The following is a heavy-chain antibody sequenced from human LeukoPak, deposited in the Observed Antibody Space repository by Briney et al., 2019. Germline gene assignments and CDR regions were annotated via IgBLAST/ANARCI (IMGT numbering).Heavy chain of an antibody. J-gene: IGHJ4*02. CDR1: GGTFSSYA. D-gene: IGHD2-2*01. V-gene: IGHV1-69*13. Sequence: GASVKVSCKASGGTFSSYAISWVRQAPGQGLEWMGGIIPIFGTANYAQKFQGRVTITADESTSTAYMELSSLRSEDTAVYYCARVGVPAAAIDYWGQGTLVTVFS. CDR2: IIPIFGTA. CDR3: ARVGVPAAAIDY.